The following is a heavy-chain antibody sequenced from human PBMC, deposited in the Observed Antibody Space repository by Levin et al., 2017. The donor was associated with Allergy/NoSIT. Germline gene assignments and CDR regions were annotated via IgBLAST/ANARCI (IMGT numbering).Heavy chain of an antibody. CDR1: GFTFTNYA. CDR2: ISRGGST. Sequence: GGSLRLSCAASGFTFTNYAMSWVRQAPGKGLEWVSAISRGGSTYYAASVKGRFTISRDKSKNTLYLRMNSLRAEDTVVYYCAKDRSVDYYESSGFQTGTFDFWGQGTMFTVSS. D-gene: IGHD3-22*01. J-gene: IGHJ3*01. V-gene: IGHV3-23*01. CDR3: AKDRSVDYYESSGFQTGTFDF.